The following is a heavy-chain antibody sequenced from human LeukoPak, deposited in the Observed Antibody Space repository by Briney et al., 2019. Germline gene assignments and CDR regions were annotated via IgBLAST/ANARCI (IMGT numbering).Heavy chain of an antibody. CDR3: AKDKYSSSWYNNWFDP. Sequence: GGSLRLSCAASGFTFSSYAMSWVRHAPGKGLEWVSAISGGGGSTYYADSVKGRFTISRDNSKNMLYLQMNSLRAEDTAVYYCAKDKYSSSWYNNWFDPWGQGTLVTVSS. CDR1: GFTFSSYA. CDR2: ISGGGGST. J-gene: IGHJ5*02. D-gene: IGHD6-13*01. V-gene: IGHV3-23*01.